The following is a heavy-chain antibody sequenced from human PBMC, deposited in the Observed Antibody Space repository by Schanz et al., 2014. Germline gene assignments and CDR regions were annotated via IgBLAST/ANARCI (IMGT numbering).Heavy chain of an antibody. CDR1: GFTFSSYA. Sequence: EVQLLESGGGLVQPGGSLRLSCAASGFTFSSYAMSWVRQAPGKGLEWVSAISGGGGTTYYADSVKGRFTISRDNFKGALYLQMSSLRAEDTAVYYCAKSLESCPGGRCSRGYFDYWGQGTLVTVSS. J-gene: IGHJ4*02. CDR3: AKSLESCPGGRCSRGYFDY. CDR2: ISGGGGTT. D-gene: IGHD2-8*02. V-gene: IGHV3-23*01.